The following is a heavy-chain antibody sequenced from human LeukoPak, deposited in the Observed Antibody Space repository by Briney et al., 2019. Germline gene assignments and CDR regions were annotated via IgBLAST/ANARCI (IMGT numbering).Heavy chain of an antibody. CDR2: GST. CDR1: GGPISSSSYY. CDR3: ARLPFTSGYCSGGSCYNWFDP. V-gene: IGHV4-39*01. Sequence: PSETLSLTCTVSGGPISSSSYYWAWIRQPPGKGLEWIGSGSTYYNPSLKSRVTISVDTSKKQFSLKMSSVTAADTAVYYCARLPFTSGYCSGGSCYNWFDPWGQGTLVTVSS. D-gene: IGHD2-15*01. J-gene: IGHJ5*02.